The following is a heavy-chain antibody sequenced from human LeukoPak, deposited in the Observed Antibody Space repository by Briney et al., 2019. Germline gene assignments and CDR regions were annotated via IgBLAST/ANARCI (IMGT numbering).Heavy chain of an antibody. D-gene: IGHD3-10*01. CDR3: ALSAPDYGSGSQPVYYFDY. V-gene: IGHV5-51*01. Sequence: GESLKISCKGSGYSFTSYWIGWVRQMLGKGLEWMGIIYPGVSDTRYSPSFQGQVTISADTSISTAYLQWSSLKASDTAMYYCALSAPDYGSGSQPVYYFDYWGQGTLVTVSS. CDR2: IYPGVSDT. J-gene: IGHJ4*02. CDR1: GYSFTSYW.